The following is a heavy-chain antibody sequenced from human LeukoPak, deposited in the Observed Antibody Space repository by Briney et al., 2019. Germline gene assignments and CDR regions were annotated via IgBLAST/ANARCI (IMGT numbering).Heavy chain of an antibody. Sequence: PSETLSLTCTVSGGSISSGGYYWSWIRQHPGKGLEWIGYIYYSGSTYYNPPLKSRVTISVDTSKNQFSLKLSSVTAADTAVYYCARDGYSYGEAFDYWGQGTLVTVSS. CDR3: ARDGYSYGEAFDY. V-gene: IGHV4-31*03. CDR1: GGSISSGGYY. CDR2: IYYSGST. D-gene: IGHD5-18*01. J-gene: IGHJ4*02.